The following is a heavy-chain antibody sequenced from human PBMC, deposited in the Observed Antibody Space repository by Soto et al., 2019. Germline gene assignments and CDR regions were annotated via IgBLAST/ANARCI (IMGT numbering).Heavy chain of an antibody. CDR2: INHSGST. D-gene: IGHD6-13*01. V-gene: IGHV4-34*01. J-gene: IGHJ5*02. CDR3: ARGAKDSSSWYDWFDP. CDR1: GGSFSGYY. Sequence: QVQLQQWGAGLLKPSETLSLTCAVYGGSFSGYYWSWIRQPPGKGLEWIGEINHSGSTNYNPSLKRRVTISVDTSKNQFSLKLSSVTAADTAVYYCARGAKDSSSWYDWFDPWGQGTLVTVSS.